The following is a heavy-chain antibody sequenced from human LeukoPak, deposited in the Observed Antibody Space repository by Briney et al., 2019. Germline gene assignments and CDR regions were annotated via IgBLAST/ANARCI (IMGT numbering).Heavy chain of an antibody. CDR2: ISGSAITT. J-gene: IGHJ4*02. V-gene: IGHV3-23*01. D-gene: IGHD3-10*01. CDR1: GFTFSNYA. Sequence: GGSLRLSCTTSGFTFSNYAMSWVRQAPGKGLEWVSSISGSAITTYYADSVKGRLAISRDNSKNTLYLQMTGLRAEDTAVYYCAKDQRFGDLDDYRGQGTLVTVSS. CDR3: AKDQRFGDLDDY.